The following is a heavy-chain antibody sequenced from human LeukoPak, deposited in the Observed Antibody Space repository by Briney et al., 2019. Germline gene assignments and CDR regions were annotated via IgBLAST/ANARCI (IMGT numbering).Heavy chain of an antibody. D-gene: IGHD3-22*01. V-gene: IGHV3-9*01. Sequence: GGSLRLSCAASGFTFDDYAMHWVRQAPGKGLEWVSGISWNSGSIGYADSVKGRFTISRDNAKNSLYLQMNSLRAEDTALYYCAKDKRAAYYYDSSGWNWFDPWGQGTLVTVSS. CDR3: AKDKRAAYYYDSSGWNWFDP. CDR2: ISWNSGSI. CDR1: GFTFDDYA. J-gene: IGHJ5*02.